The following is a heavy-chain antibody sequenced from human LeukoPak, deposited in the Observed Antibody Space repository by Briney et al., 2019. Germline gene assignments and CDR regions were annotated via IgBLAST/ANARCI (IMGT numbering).Heavy chain of an antibody. J-gene: IGHJ4*02. D-gene: IGHD1-26*01. CDR2: ISGNGGST. V-gene: IGHV3-23*01. CDR3: AKFGRREVPDVGD. CDR1: GFTFSSFA. Sequence: GGSLRLSCAASGFTFSSFARSWVRQAPGQGLEWVSSISGNGGSTYYADSVKGRFTISRDNSKNTLYLQINSLRAEDTAFYYCAKFGRREVPDVGDWGQGSLVTVSS.